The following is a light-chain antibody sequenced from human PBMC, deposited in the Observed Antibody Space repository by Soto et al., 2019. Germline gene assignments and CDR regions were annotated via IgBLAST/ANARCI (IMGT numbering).Light chain of an antibody. Sequence: DIQMTQSPSSLSASVGERVTITCRASQSISSFLNWYQKKPGKAPKLLIYAASSLQSGVPSRFSGSGSGTDFTLTISSLQPEEFATYYCQQSYSTPRTFGQGTKVEIK. CDR1: QSISSF. CDR2: AAS. V-gene: IGKV1-39*01. CDR3: QQSYSTPRT. J-gene: IGKJ1*01.